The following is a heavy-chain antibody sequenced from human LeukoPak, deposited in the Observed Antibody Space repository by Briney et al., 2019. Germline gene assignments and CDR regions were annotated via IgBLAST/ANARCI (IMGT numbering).Heavy chain of an antibody. Sequence: PSETLSLTCTVSGGSISSYYWSWIRQPAGKGLEWIGRIYTSGSTNYNPSLKSRVTMSVDTSKNQFSPKLSSVTAADTAVYYCASAPGITRYYCSSTSCYMFPFDYWGQGTLVTVSS. D-gene: IGHD2-2*02. CDR2: IYTSGST. CDR3: ASAPGITRYYCSSTSCYMFPFDY. V-gene: IGHV4-4*07. CDR1: GGSISSYY. J-gene: IGHJ4*02.